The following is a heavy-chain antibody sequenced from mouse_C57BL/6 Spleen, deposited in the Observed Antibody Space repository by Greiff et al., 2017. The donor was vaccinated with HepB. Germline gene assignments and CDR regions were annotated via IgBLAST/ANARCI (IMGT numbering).Heavy chain of an antibody. CDR3: TFYYSYYFDY. V-gene: IGHV14-4*01. CDR2: IDPENGDT. Sequence: EVQLQQSGAELVRPGASVKLSCTASGFNIKDDYMHWVKQRPEQGLEWIGWIDPENGDTEYASKFQGKATITADTSSNTAYLQLSSLTSEDTAVYYGTFYYSYYFDYWGQGTTLTVSS. D-gene: IGHD2-12*01. J-gene: IGHJ2*01. CDR1: GFNIKDDY.